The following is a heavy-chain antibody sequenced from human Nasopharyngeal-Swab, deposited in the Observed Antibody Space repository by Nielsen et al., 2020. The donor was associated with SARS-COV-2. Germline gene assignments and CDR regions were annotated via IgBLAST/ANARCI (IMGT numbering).Heavy chain of an antibody. CDR1: GFIFSSYA. J-gene: IGHJ6*02. Sequence: GESLKISCAASGFIFSSYAMHWVRQAPGKGLEWVAVISYDGSNKYYADSVKGRFTISRDNSKNTLYLQMNSLRAEDTAVYYCARAEVVGTWTALGAYYYYGMDVWGQGTTVTVSS. V-gene: IGHV3-30*04. CDR3: ARAEVVGTWTALGAYYYYGMDV. CDR2: ISYDGSNK. D-gene: IGHD6-19*01.